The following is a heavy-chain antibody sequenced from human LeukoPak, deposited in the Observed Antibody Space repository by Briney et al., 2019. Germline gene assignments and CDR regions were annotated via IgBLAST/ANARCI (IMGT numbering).Heavy chain of an antibody. J-gene: IGHJ4*02. CDR1: GFSFDDYA. D-gene: IGHD1-26*01. CDR2: ISWNSGSL. Sequence: CRSLRLSCAASGFSFDDYAMHWVRQAPGKGLEWVSGISWNSGSLEHAESVKGRFTISRDNAKNTLYLQMKSLGPEDTAFYYCAKGTGRYWTDFDSWGQGTLVTVSS. V-gene: IGHV3-9*01. CDR3: AKGTGRYWTDFDS.